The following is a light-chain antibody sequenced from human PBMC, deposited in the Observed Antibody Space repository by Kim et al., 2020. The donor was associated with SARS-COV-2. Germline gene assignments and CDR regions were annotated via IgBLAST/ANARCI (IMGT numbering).Light chain of an antibody. V-gene: IGKV1-27*01. CDR2: AAS. CDR3: QKYNGAPWT. J-gene: IGKJ1*01. Sequence: DIQMTQSPSSLSASVGDRVTITCRASQGISKDLAWYQQKPGTAPKLLIFAASALQTGVPTRFSGSGSGTDFTLTISSLQPEDVATYYCQKYNGAPWTFGQGTKVDIK. CDR1: QGISKD.